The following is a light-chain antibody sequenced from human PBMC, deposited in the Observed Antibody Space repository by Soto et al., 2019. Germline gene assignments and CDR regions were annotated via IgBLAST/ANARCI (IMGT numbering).Light chain of an antibody. J-gene: IGKJ1*01. CDR1: QSIDSW. CDR2: KAS. Sequence: DIQMTQSPSTMSASVGDRVTITCRASQSIDSWLAWYAQKPGKAPKLLIYKASHLASGVPSRFSGSGSETEFTLTISSLQPDDFAIYYCQHYKSYPWTFGQGTQV. CDR3: QHYKSYPWT. V-gene: IGKV1-5*03.